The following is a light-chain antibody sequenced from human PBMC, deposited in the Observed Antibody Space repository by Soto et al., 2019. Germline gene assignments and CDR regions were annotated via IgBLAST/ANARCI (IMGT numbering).Light chain of an antibody. J-gene: IGKJ1*01. CDR1: QSIKTW. Sequence: DIHMTQSPSTLSASVGDRVTITCRASQSIKTWLAWYKQKPGKAPKLLIYDASSLESGVPSRFSGSGSGTEFTLTISCLQPDDFATYYCQQYNTFSLWTFGQGTKVDIK. V-gene: IGKV1-5*01. CDR2: DAS. CDR3: QQYNTFSLWT.